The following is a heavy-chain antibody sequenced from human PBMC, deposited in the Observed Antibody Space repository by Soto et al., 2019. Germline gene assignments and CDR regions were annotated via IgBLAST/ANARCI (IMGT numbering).Heavy chain of an antibody. V-gene: IGHV3-30*18. Sequence: PGGSLRLSCAASGFTFSRYGMHWVRQAPGKGLEWVAVMSYDGRDKYYADSVKGRFTISRDNSKNTLYLQMNSLRAEDTAVYYCAKGDIAATIGLIDSRGQGPLITVPS. J-gene: IGHJ4*02. CDR3: AKGDIAATIGLIDS. CDR1: GFTFSRYG. CDR2: MSYDGRDK. D-gene: IGHD5-12*01.